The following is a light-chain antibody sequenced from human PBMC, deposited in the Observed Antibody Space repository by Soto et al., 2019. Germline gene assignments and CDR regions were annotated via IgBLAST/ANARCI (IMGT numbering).Light chain of an antibody. CDR3: SSYTTSSTYA. CDR1: SIDVGAYNY. J-gene: IGLJ1*01. CDR2: EVN. Sequence: QSVLTQPASVSGTPGQSITISCTGTSIDVGAYNYVSWYQQHPGKAPKLMLYEVNNRPSGVSNRFSGSKSGDTASLTISGLQAEDEADYYCSSYTTSSTYAFGTGTKLTVL. V-gene: IGLV2-14*01.